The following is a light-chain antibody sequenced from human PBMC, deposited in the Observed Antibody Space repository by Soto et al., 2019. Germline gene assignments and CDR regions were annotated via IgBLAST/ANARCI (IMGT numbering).Light chain of an antibody. J-gene: IGKJ4*01. V-gene: IGKV3-11*01. CDR1: QSVSNS. CDR2: GAS. CDR3: QQRHNWPLT. Sequence: EIVLTQSPATLSLSPGERATLSCRASQSVSNSLAWYQQKPGQAPRLLIYGASNGAAGIPARFSGTGSGTDFTLTISSLEPDDFAVYYCQQRHNWPLTFGGGTKVEIK.